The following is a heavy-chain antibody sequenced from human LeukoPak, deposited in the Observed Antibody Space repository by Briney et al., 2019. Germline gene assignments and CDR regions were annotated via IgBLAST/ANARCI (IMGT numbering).Heavy chain of an antibody. Sequence: GGSLRLSCAASGFTFSSYGMHWVRQAPGKGLEWVAVISYSGSDKYFAESVKGRFTISRDNSKNTLNLQMNSLRAEDTAVYYCAKERLIGWYCFDYWGQGTLVTVCS. CDR3: AKERLIGWYCFDY. J-gene: IGHJ4*02. CDR2: ISYSGSDK. V-gene: IGHV3-30*18. D-gene: IGHD6-19*01. CDR1: GFTFSSYG.